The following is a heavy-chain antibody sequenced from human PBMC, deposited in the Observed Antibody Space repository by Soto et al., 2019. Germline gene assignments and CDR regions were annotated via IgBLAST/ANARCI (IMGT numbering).Heavy chain of an antibody. D-gene: IGHD3-22*01. V-gene: IGHV1-46*01. J-gene: IGHJ6*02. Sequence: ASVKVSCKASGYTFTSYYIHWVRQAPGQGLEWMGVINPSGGTSTSAQKFQGRVTMTTDTSTSTASLELSSLRSKDTAVFYCARDQKDRYDHNSPEYYYSAVHVSGPGPSLT. CDR3: ARDQKDRYDHNSPEYYYSAVHV. CDR1: GYTFTSYY. CDR2: INPSGGTS.